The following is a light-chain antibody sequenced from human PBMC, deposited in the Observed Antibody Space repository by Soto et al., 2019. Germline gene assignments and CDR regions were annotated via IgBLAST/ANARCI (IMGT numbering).Light chain of an antibody. Sequence: DLQMPQSPSSLSASVGDRVTITCRASQGISGYLSWYQQKPGKAPQLLIYAASTLQSRVPSRFSGSGSGTDFTLTISSLQPEDFATYYCQQAHGTFGKGTRLEIK. CDR3: QQAHGT. V-gene: IGKV1-39*01. J-gene: IGKJ5*01. CDR1: QGISGY. CDR2: AAS.